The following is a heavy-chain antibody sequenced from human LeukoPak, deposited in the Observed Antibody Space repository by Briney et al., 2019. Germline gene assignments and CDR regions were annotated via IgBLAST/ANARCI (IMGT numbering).Heavy chain of an antibody. J-gene: IGHJ4*02. CDR2: IYYSGST. CDR1: GGSISSYY. CDR3: ARDRSSSGWYYFDY. V-gene: IGHV4-59*01. Sequence: PSETLSLTCTVSGGSISSYYWSWIRQPPGKGLEWIGYIYYSGSTNYNPSLKSRVTISVDTSKNQFSLKLSSVTAADTAVYYCARDRSSSGWYYFDYWGQGNLVSVSP. D-gene: IGHD6-19*01.